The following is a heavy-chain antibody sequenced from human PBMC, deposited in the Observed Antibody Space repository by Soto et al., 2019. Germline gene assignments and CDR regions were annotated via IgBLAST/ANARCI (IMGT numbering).Heavy chain of an antibody. CDR1: GFMVGNSY. CDR3: ARGDFDS. V-gene: IGHV3-66*01. J-gene: IGHJ4*02. CDR2: ISSGGDT. Sequence: EVQLVESGGGLVQPGGSLRLSCAASGFMVGNSYMSWVRQAPGKGLEWVSIISSGGDTYYADSVKGRFTISRDSSKNTLYLQMNSLRAADTRVYYCARGDFDSWGQGTLVTVSS.